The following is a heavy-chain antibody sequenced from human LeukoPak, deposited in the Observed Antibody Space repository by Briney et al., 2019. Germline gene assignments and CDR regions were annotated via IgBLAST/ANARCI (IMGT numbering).Heavy chain of an antibody. D-gene: IGHD6-13*01. J-gene: IGHJ4*02. CDR1: GFTLSSYS. CDR2: ISSSSSYI. CDR3: AKDAAGPEY. V-gene: IGHV3-21*04. Sequence: GGSLRLSCAASGFTLSSYSMNWVRQAPGKGLEWVSFISSSSSYIYYADSVKGRFTISRDNSKNTLFLQMNSLRVEDTAIYYCAKDAAGPEYWGQGTRVTVSS.